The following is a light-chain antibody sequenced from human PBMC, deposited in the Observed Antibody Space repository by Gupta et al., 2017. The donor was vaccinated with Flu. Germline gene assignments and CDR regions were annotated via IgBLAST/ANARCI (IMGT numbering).Light chain of an antibody. J-gene: IGLJ3*02. Sequence: HSVLTQSRSMSGAPVQTVAICSTGNSPNIGAGHDVHWYQQLPGAAPKLLIFGDTVRPSGVPDRFSASKSATSASLAITGLQAEDEADYYCQSYDSSLSVYLLFGGGTKLTVL. CDR3: QSYDSSLSVYLL. V-gene: IGLV1-40*01. CDR2: GDT. CDR1: SPNIGAGHD.